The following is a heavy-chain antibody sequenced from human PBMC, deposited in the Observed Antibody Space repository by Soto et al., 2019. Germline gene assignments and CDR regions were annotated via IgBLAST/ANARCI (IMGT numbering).Heavy chain of an antibody. CDR2: ISVSGGST. CDR3: AKDYYDSSGYYYYYYGMDV. Sequence: GGSLRLSCAASGFTFSSYAISWVRQAPGKGLEWVSAISVSGGSTYYADSVKGRFTISRDNSKNTLYLQMNSLRAEDTAVYYCAKDYYDSSGYYYYYYGMDVWGQGTTVTVSS. D-gene: IGHD3-22*01. J-gene: IGHJ6*02. V-gene: IGHV3-23*01. CDR1: GFTFSSYA.